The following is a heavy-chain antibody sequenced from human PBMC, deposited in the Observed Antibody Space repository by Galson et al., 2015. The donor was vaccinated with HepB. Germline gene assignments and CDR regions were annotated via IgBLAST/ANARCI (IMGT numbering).Heavy chain of an antibody. CDR3: ARDYYASGSYGVVDY. CDR2: INSDGTIT. V-gene: IGHV3-74*01. D-gene: IGHD3-10*01. CDR1: GFTFSTYR. J-gene: IGHJ4*02. Sequence: SLRLSCAASGFTFSTYRMHWVRQGPGKGLVWVSRINSDGTITNYADSVKGRFTISRDNAKNTLYLQMNSLRAEDTAVYYCARDYYASGSYGVVDYWGQGTLVTVSS.